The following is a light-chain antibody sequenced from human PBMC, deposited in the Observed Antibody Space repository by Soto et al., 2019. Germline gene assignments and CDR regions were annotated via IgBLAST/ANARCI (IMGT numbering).Light chain of an antibody. J-gene: IGKJ2*01. V-gene: IGKV3-20*01. CDR3: QQYANSPFT. CDR2: GAS. CDR1: QSVSSNY. Sequence: EIVLTQSPGTLPLSPGERATLSSRASQSVSSNYLFWYQQKPGQAPRPLIYGASSRATGIPDRFSGSGSGTDFTLTISRLEPEDFAVYYCQQYANSPFTFGQGTKLEIK.